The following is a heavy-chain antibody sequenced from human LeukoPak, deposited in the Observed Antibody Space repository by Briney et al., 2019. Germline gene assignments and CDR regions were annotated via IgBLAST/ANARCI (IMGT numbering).Heavy chain of an antibody. D-gene: IGHD6-13*01. Sequence: GGSLRLSCAASGFTFSSYAMSWVRRAPGKGLEWVSAISGSGGSTYYADSVKGRFTISRDNSKNTLYLQMNSLRAEDTAVYYCASPRGSSWYRIDYWGQGTLVTVSS. CDR3: ASPRGSSWYRIDY. CDR2: ISGSGGST. J-gene: IGHJ4*02. CDR1: GFTFSSYA. V-gene: IGHV3-23*01.